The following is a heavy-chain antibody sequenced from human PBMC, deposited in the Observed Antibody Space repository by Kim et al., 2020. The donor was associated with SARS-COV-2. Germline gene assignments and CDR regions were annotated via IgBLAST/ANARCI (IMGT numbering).Heavy chain of an antibody. V-gene: IGHV3-33*06. D-gene: IGHD4-17*01. CDR3: AKDPLGYGGLFDY. Sequence: YADSVKGRFTISRDNSKNTLYLQMNSLRAEDTAVYYCAKDPLGYGGLFDYWGQGTLVTVSS. J-gene: IGHJ4*02.